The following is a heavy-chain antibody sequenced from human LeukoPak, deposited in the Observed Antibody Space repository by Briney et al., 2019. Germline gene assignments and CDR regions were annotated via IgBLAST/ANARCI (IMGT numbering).Heavy chain of an antibody. CDR3: AKSVVVITFRFDD. CDR2: ISYDGSNK. J-gene: IGHJ4*02. CDR1: GFTFSSYA. Sequence: GGSLRLSCAASGFTFSSYAMHWVRQAPGKGLEWVAVISYDGSNKYYADSVKGRFTISRDNSKNTLYLQMNSLRADDTAVYYCAKSVVVITFRFDDWGQGALVTVSS. V-gene: IGHV3-30-3*01. D-gene: IGHD2-15*01.